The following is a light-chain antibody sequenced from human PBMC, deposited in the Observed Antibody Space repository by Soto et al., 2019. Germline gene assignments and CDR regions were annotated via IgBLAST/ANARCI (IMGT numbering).Light chain of an antibody. J-gene: IGKJ1*01. CDR2: GAS. Sequence: EIVMTQSPATPAVSPGGKATLSCRARQSVSSNLAWYQQKPGQAPRLLIYGASTRATGIPARFSGSGSGTEFTLTISSLQSEDFAVYYCQQYNNWPGTFGQGTKV. V-gene: IGKV3-15*01. CDR3: QQYNNWPGT. CDR1: QSVSSN.